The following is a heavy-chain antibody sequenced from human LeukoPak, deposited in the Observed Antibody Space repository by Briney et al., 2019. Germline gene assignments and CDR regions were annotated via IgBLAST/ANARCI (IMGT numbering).Heavy chain of an antibody. CDR3: ASCPRYCSSTDYYYGMDV. V-gene: IGHV3-74*01. Sequence: GGSLRLSCAASGFTFSSYWMHWVRQAPGKELVWVSRINSDGSSTSYADSVKGRFTISRDNAKNTLYLQMNSLRAEDTAVYYCASCPRYCSSTDYYYGMDVWGQGTTVTVSS. D-gene: IGHD2-2*01. J-gene: IGHJ6*02. CDR2: INSDGSST. CDR1: GFTFSSYW.